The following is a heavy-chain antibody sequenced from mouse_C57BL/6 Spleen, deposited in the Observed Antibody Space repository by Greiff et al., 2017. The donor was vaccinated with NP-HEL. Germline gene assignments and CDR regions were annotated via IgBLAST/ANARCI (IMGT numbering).Heavy chain of an antibody. CDR2: IYPSDSET. V-gene: IGHV1-61*01. Sequence: QVQLQQPGAELVRPGSSVKLSCKASGYTFTSYWMDWVKQRPGQGLEWIGNIYPSDSETHYNQKFKDKATLTVDKSSSTAYMQLSSLTSEDSAVYYCAREGTTVVAPFDYWGQGTTLTVSS. J-gene: IGHJ2*01. CDR1: GYTFTSYW. D-gene: IGHD1-1*01. CDR3: AREGTTVVAPFDY.